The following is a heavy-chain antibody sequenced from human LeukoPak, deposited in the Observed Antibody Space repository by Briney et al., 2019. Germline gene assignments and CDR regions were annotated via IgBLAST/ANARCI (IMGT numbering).Heavy chain of an antibody. J-gene: IGHJ4*02. Sequence: PGGSLRLSCAASGFTFSNAWMSWVRQAPGKGLEWVGRIKSKTDGGTTDYAAPVKGRFTISRDDSKNTLYLQMHSLKTEDTAVYYCTTDPDPCLEWLSINYWGQGTLVTVSS. V-gene: IGHV3-15*01. D-gene: IGHD3-3*02. CDR2: IKSKTDGGTT. CDR3: TTDPDPCLEWLSINY. CDR1: GFTFSNAW.